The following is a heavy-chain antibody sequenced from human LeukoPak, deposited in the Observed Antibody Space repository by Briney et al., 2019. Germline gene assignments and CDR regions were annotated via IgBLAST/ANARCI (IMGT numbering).Heavy chain of an antibody. CDR2: ISSSSSYI. Sequence: GGSLRLSCAASGFTFSSYSMNWVRQAPGKGLEWVSSISSSSSYIYYADSVKGRFTISGDNAKNSLYLQMNSLRAEDTAVYYCASAITMVRGVIAIDYWGQGTLVTVSS. V-gene: IGHV3-21*01. CDR3: ASAITMVRGVIAIDY. D-gene: IGHD3-10*01. CDR1: GFTFSSYS. J-gene: IGHJ4*02.